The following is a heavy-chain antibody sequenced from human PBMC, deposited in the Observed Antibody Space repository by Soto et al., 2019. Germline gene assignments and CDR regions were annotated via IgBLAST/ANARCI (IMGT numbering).Heavy chain of an antibody. Sequence: QVQLQQWGAGLLKPSETLSLTCAVYGGSFSGYYWSWIRQPPGKGLEWIGEINHSGSTNYNPSLKRRVTISVDTSKNQFSLKLSSVTAADTAVYYCARVRVVVVVAATAPYYFDYWGQGTLVTVSS. CDR1: GGSFSGYY. V-gene: IGHV4-34*01. J-gene: IGHJ4*02. CDR2: INHSGST. D-gene: IGHD2-15*01. CDR3: ARVRVVVVVAATAPYYFDY.